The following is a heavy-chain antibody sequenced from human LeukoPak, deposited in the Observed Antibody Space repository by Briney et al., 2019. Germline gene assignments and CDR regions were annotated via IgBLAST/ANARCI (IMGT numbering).Heavy chain of an antibody. Sequence: GGSLRLSCAASGFSFSTYAMHWVRQAPGKGLEWVAVISYDGSNKYYADSVKGRFTISRDNSKNTLYLQMNSLRAEDTAVYYCASSHSSGWYYFDYWGQGTLVTVSS. V-gene: IGHV3-30-3*01. J-gene: IGHJ4*02. D-gene: IGHD6-19*01. CDR1: GFSFSTYA. CDR2: ISYDGSNK. CDR3: ASSHSSGWYYFDY.